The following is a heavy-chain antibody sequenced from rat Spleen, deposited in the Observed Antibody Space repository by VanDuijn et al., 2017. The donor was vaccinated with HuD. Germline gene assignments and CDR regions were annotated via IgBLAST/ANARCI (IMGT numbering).Heavy chain of an antibody. CDR2: ITNTGGST. V-gene: IGHV5-20*01. J-gene: IGHJ2*01. CDR3: TRDRGEGGYFDY. Sequence: EVQLVESGGGLVQPGRSLKLSCVASGFSFTDYNMAWVRQAPTKDLQWVASITNTGGSTYYPDSVKGRFTISKDNAKSTLYLQMNSLRSEDTATYYCTRDRGEGGYFDYWGQGVMVTVSS. D-gene: IGHD1-11*01. CDR1: GFSFTDYN.